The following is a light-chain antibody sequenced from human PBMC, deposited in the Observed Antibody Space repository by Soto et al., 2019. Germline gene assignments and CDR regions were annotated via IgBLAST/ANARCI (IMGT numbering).Light chain of an antibody. CDR1: QSVSSN. CDR2: GAS. Sequence: EIVMTQSPATLSVSPGERATLSCRASQSVSSNLAWYQQKPGQAPRLLIYGASTRATGIPARFSGSGSGTEFTLTISSLQSEDFAVYYCQQYNNWPPFTFGPGTNVYI. V-gene: IGKV3-15*01. J-gene: IGKJ3*01. CDR3: QQYNNWPPFT.